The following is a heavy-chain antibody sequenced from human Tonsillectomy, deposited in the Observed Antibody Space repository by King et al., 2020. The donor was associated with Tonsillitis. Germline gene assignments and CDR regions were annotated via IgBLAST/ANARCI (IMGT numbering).Heavy chain of an antibody. CDR3: AKGAHLDY. V-gene: IGHV3-23*04. CDR1: GFTFSTFD. CDR2: LIGRDGST. Sequence: VQLVESGGGLLQPGGSLRLSCAASGFTFSTFDMSWVRQAPGKGLEWVSVLIGRDGSTYYADSMRGRFAISRDNSQNTLYLEMNSLRAEDTAVYYCAKGAHLDYWGQGTLVTVSS. J-gene: IGHJ4*02.